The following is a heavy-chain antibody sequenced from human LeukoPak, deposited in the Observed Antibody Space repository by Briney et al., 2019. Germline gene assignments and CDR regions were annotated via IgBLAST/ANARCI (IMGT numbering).Heavy chain of an antibody. J-gene: IGHJ3*02. V-gene: IGHV3-74*01. Sequence: GRSLRLSCAASGFTFSSYWMHWVRQSPGKGLVWVSRINTDGSRTNYADSVKGRFTISRDNDKNTLSLQMNSLRAEDTAVYYCARDAYYYDSRGHYLNAFDIWGQGTMVTVPS. CDR3: ARDAYYYDSRGHYLNAFDI. CDR1: GFTFSSYW. CDR2: INTDGSRT. D-gene: IGHD3-22*01.